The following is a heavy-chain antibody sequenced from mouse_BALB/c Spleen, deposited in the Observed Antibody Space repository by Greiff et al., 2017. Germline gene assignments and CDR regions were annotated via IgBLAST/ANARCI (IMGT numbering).Heavy chain of an antibody. J-gene: IGHJ1*01. Sequence: EVQLVESGGGLVQPGGSLRLSCATSGFTFTDYYMSWVRQPPGKALEWLGFIRNKANGYTTEYSSSVKGRFTISRDNSQSILYLQKITLRAEDSAAYYCARVPCGDHWYFDVWGAGTTVTVSS. CDR3: ARVPCGDHWYFDV. V-gene: IGHV7-3*02. CDR2: IRNKANGYTT. D-gene: IGHD2-13*01. CDR1: GFTFTDYY.